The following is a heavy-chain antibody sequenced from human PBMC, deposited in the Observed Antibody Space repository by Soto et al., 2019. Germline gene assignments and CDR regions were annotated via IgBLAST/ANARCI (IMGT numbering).Heavy chain of an antibody. CDR1: GFTFSSYG. Sequence: GGSLRLSCAASGFTFSSYGMHWVRQAPGKGLEWVAVISYDGSNKYYADSVKGRFTISRDNSKNTLYLQMNSLRAEDTAVYYCAKDRQQLVRSSYGMDVWGQGTTVTVSS. D-gene: IGHD6-13*01. CDR2: ISYDGSNK. CDR3: AKDRQQLVRSSYGMDV. J-gene: IGHJ6*02. V-gene: IGHV3-30*18.